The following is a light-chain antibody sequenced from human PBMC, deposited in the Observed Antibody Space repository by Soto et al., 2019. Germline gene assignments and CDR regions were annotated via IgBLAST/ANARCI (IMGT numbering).Light chain of an antibody. CDR3: QQRRDT. V-gene: IGKV3-11*01. Sequence: EIVLTQSPATLSLSPGERATLSCRASQSVSSYLAWYQQKAGQAPRLLIYDASNRATGIPARFSGRGSGTDFTLTISSLEPEDFAVYYCQQRRDTFGQGTKVDIK. J-gene: IGKJ1*01. CDR1: QSVSSY. CDR2: DAS.